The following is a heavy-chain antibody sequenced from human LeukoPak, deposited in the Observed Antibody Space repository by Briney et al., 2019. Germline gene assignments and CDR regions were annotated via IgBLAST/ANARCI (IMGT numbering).Heavy chain of an antibody. CDR2: MNPNSGNT. CDR1: GGTFSSYA. V-gene: IGHV1-8*03. D-gene: IGHD3-3*01. Sequence: ASVKVSCKASGGTFSSYAISWVRQAPGQGLEWMGWMNPNSGNTGYAQKFQGRVTITRNTSISTAYMELSSLRSEDTAVYYCARGLGSGSYFDAFDIWGQGTMVTVPS. J-gene: IGHJ3*02. CDR3: ARGLGSGSYFDAFDI.